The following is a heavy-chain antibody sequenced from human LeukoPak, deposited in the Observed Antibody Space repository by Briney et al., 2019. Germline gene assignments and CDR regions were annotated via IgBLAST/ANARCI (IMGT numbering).Heavy chain of an antibody. Sequence: GESLRLSCAASGFTFSSYSKNWVRQAPGKGLEWVSSIISSGSHIYFADSMKGRFTISRDNTGNSVYLQMNSLRADDTAVYYCARDEVGVAAAGHWGQGTLVTVSS. V-gene: IGHV3-21*01. CDR3: ARDEVGVAAAGH. J-gene: IGHJ4*02. CDR1: GFTFSSYS. D-gene: IGHD6-13*01. CDR2: IISSGSHI.